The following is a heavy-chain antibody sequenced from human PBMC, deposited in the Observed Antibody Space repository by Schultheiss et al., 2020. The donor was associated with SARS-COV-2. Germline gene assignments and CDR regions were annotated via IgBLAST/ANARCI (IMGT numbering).Heavy chain of an antibody. D-gene: IGHD3-9*01. CDR3: ARESSSAEDRYDAFDI. CDR1: GGSISSYY. CDR2: IYYSGST. V-gene: IGHV4-59*01. J-gene: IGHJ3*02. Sequence: GSLRLSCTVSGGSISSYYWSWIRQPPGKGLEWIGYIYYSGSTNYNPSLKSRVTISVDTSKNQFSLKLSSVTAADTAVYYCARESSSAEDRYDAFDIWGQGTMVTVSS.